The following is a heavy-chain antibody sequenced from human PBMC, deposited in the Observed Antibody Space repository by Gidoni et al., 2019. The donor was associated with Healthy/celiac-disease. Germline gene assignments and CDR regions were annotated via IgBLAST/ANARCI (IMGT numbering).Heavy chain of an antibody. Sequence: QVQLQQWGAGLLKPSETLSLTCAVYGGSFSGYYWSWIRQPPGKGLEWIGEINHSGSTNYNPSLKSRVTISVDTSKNQFSLKLSSVTAADTAVYYCARVGYCSGGSCYVYFQHWGQGTLVTVSS. J-gene: IGHJ1*01. D-gene: IGHD2-15*01. CDR1: GGSFSGYY. CDR2: INHSGST. CDR3: ARVGYCSGGSCYVYFQH. V-gene: IGHV4-34*01.